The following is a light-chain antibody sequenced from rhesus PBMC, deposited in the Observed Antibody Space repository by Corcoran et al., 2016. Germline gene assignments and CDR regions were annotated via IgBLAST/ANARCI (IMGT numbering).Light chain of an antibody. Sequence: EIVMTQSPATLSLSPGERATLSCRASQSVSSSLAWYQQKLGQAPRLIIHGASSRATGIPDRFSGSGAWTAFTLTISSLEPEDVAVYYCLQHCNWPLTFGGGTKVELK. CDR3: LQHCNWPLT. CDR1: QSVSSS. V-gene: IGKV3-24*01. CDR2: GAS. J-gene: IGKJ4*01.